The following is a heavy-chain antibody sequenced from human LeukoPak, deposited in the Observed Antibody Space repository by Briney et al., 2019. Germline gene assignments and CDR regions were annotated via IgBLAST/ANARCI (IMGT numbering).Heavy chain of an antibody. CDR3: AREMATITEKGYSDY. D-gene: IGHD5-24*01. CDR1: GGSISSYY. J-gene: IGHJ4*02. CDR2: IYYSGST. V-gene: IGHV4-59*01. Sequence: PSETLSLTCSVSGGSISSYYWSWIRQPPGKRLEWIGYIYYSGSTNYNPSLKSRVTMSIDTSKNQFSLKLSSVTAADTAVYYCAREMATITEKGYSDYWGQGTLVTVSS.